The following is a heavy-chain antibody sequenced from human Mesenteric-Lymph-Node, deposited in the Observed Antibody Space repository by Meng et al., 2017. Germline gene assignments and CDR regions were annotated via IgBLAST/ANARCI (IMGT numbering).Heavy chain of an antibody. CDR3: ARVDSSGYFLDY. CDR2: IYYSGST. V-gene: IGHV4-31*03. CDR1: GGSISSGGNS. D-gene: IGHD3-22*01. J-gene: IGHJ4*01. Sequence: QVQLQESGPGLVKPSQTLSLTCTVSGGSISSGGNSWSWIRQHPGKGLEWIAYIYYSGSTYYNPSLKSRVILSVDTSKNQFSLKLSSVTAADTAVYYCARVDSSGYFLDYWGQGTLVTVSS.